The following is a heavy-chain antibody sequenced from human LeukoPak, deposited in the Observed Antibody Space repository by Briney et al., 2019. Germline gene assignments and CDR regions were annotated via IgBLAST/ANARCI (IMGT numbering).Heavy chain of an antibody. CDR2: ISGDGATT. Sequence: PGGSLRLSCAASGFTFSTYSMNWVRQAPGKGLEWVSIISGDGATTDYADSVKGRFTISRDNSRNTLYLQMNSLRVEGTAVYYCAKKNLAAAGPNYFDYWGQGTLVTVSS. CDR1: GFTFSTYS. J-gene: IGHJ4*02. D-gene: IGHD6-13*01. CDR3: AKKNLAAAGPNYFDY. V-gene: IGHV3-23*01.